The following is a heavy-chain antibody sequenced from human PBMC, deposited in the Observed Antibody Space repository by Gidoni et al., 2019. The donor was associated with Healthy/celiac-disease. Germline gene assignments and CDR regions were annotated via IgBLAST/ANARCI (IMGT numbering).Heavy chain of an antibody. CDR1: GFTFSSYS. V-gene: IGHV3-48*01. J-gene: IGHJ5*02. Sequence: EVQLVESGGGLVQPGGSLRLSCAASGFTFSSYSMNWVRQAPGKGLEWVSYISSSSSTIYYADSVKGRFTISRDNAKNSLYLKMNSLRAEDTAVYYCARSDFWSGYDNWFDPWGQGTLVTVSS. CDR2: ISSSSSTI. CDR3: ARSDFWSGYDNWFDP. D-gene: IGHD3-3*01.